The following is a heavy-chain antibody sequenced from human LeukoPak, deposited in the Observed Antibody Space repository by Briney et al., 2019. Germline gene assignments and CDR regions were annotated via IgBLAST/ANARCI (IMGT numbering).Heavy chain of an antibody. D-gene: IGHD3-22*01. V-gene: IGHV4-61*01. J-gene: IGHJ4*02. CDR2: IFYSGTT. CDR3: ARGGWNKFDY. Sequence: SETLSLTCTVSGSSISSGYYWGWIRQPPGKGLEWIGFIFYSGTTNYNPSLKSRVTISVDTSKNQFSLKLSSVTAADTAVYYCARGGWNKFDYWGQGTLVTVSS. CDR1: GSSISSGYY.